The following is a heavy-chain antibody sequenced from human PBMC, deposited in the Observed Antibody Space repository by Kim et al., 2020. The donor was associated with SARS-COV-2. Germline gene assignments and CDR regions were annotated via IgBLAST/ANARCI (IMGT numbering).Heavy chain of an antibody. CDR1: GGSIITYY. CDR2: IYYSGGT. CDR3: ARGVYYGSGRPYFDY. J-gene: IGHJ4*02. Sequence: SETLSLTCTVSGGSIITYYWSWIRQPPGKGLEYIGNIYYSGGTNYNPSLKSRVTISVDTSKNQFSLRLSSVTAADTALYYCARGVYYGSGRPYFDYWGQG. D-gene: IGHD3-10*01. V-gene: IGHV4-59*01.